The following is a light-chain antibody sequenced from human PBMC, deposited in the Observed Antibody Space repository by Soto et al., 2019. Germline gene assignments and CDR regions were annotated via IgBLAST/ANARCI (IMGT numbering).Light chain of an antibody. CDR1: SGHSSYI. J-gene: IGLJ3*02. Sequence: QLVLTQSSSASASLGSSVKLTCTLSSGHSSYIIAWHQQQRGKAPRYLMKLEGSGSYNKGSGVPDRFSGSSSGADRYLTISNLQFEDEADYYCETWDSNTRVXGGGTQLTVL. CDR2: LEGSGSY. V-gene: IGLV4-60*02. CDR3: ETWDSNTRV.